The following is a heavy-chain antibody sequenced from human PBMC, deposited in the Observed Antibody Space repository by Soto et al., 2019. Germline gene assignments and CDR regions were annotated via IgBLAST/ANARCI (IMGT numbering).Heavy chain of an antibody. CDR2: IYSSGAS. Sequence: PSETLSLTCSVSGASVTSGGYFWTWIRQLPGKGLEWIGYIYSSGASHYNPSLQSRLSMSLDTSTNQFSLKLTSVTVADTAVYYWTVHRDNPGVALYNWFGPWGQGSLVTVSS. D-gene: IGHD1-20*01. CDR3: TVHRDNPGVALYNWFGP. V-gene: IGHV4-31*02. CDR1: GASVTSGGYF. J-gene: IGHJ5*02.